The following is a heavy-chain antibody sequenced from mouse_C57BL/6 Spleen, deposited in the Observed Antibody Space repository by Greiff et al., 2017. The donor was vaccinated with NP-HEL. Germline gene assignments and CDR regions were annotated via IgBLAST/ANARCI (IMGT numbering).Heavy chain of an antibody. V-gene: IGHV3-1*01. CDR2: ISYSGST. J-gene: IGHJ4*01. CDR3: AAVVADYAMDY. CDR1: GYSITSGYD. D-gene: IGHD1-1*01. Sequence: EVKLVESGPGMVKPSQSLSLTCTVTGYSITSGYDWHWIRHFPGNKLEWMGYISYSGSTNYNPSLKSRISITHDTSKNHFFLKLNSVTTEDTATYYCAAVVADYAMDYWGQGTSVTVSS.